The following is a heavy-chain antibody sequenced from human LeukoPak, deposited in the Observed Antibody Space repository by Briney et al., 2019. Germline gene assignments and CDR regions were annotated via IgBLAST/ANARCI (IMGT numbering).Heavy chain of an antibody. J-gene: IGHJ5*02. CDR2: IYYSGST. Sequence: SQTLSLTCTVSGGSISSGDYYWSWIRQPPGKGLEWIGYIYYSGSTYYNPPLKSRVTISVDTSKNQFSLKLSSVTAADTAVYYCARAVGSLNWFDPWGQGTLVTVSS. CDR1: GGSISSGDYY. V-gene: IGHV4-30-4*01. D-gene: IGHD2-15*01. CDR3: ARAVGSLNWFDP.